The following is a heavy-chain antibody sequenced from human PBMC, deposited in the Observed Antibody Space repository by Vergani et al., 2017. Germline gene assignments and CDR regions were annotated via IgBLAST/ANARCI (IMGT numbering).Heavy chain of an antibody. CDR1: GFTFNIYA. CDR3: VKDIAASGNYWYFDL. CDR2: ITYNGGRT. Sequence: EVRLLESGGGLVQPGGSLRLSCAASGFTFNIYAMSWVRQAPGKGLEWVSTITYNGGRTYYADSVTGRFTISRDNAKNSLYLQMNSLRAEDTALYYCVKDIAASGNYWYFDLWGRGTLVTVSS. D-gene: IGHD6-13*01. V-gene: IGHV3-23*01. J-gene: IGHJ2*01.